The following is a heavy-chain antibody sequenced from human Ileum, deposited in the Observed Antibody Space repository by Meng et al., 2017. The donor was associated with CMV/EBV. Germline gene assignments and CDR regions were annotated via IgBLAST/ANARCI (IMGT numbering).Heavy chain of an antibody. CDR2: INTDGSYT. Sequence: GESLKISCAASGFTFSSFWMHWVRQIPGKGLVWVSRINTDGSYTSYADSVKGRFTISRDNPMNTLYLQMNSLRAEDTAVYYCARAIGGKPYYYYSLDVWGQGTTVTVSS. J-gene: IGHJ6*02. CDR3: ARAIGGKPYYYYSLDV. D-gene: IGHD4-23*01. CDR1: GFTFSSFW. V-gene: IGHV3-74*01.